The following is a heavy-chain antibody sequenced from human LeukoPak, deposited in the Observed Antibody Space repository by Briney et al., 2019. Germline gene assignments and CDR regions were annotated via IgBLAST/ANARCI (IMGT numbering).Heavy chain of an antibody. Sequence: PSETLSLTCAVSGGSISSGGYYWSWIRQPPGKGLEWIGYIYHSGSTYYNPSLKSRVTISVDRSKNQFSLKLSSVTAADTAVYYCARGMGATKGGAFDIWGQGTMVTVSS. CDR3: ARGMGATKGGAFDI. J-gene: IGHJ3*02. D-gene: IGHD1-26*01. CDR2: IYHSGST. CDR1: GGSISSGGYY. V-gene: IGHV4-30-2*01.